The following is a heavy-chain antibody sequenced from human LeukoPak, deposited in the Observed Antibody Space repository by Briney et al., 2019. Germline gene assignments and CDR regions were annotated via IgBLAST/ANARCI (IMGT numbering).Heavy chain of an antibody. V-gene: IGHV3-21*01. CDR1: GFTFSSYS. CDR3: ARVGYSSSWGYYYYYYMEV. D-gene: IGHD6-13*01. Sequence: GGSLRLSCAASGFTFSSYSMNWVRQAQGKGLEWVSSISSSSSYIYYADSVKGRFTISRDNAKNSLYLQMNSLRAEDTAVYYCARVGYSSSWGYYYYYYMEVWGKGTTVTVSS. J-gene: IGHJ6*03. CDR2: ISSSSSYI.